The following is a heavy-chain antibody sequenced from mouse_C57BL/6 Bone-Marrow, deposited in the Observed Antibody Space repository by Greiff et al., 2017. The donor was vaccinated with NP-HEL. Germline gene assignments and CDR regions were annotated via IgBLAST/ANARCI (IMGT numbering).Heavy chain of an antibody. CDR3: ARYYGSSYNFDY. D-gene: IGHD1-1*01. CDR1: GYTFTSYW. V-gene: IGHV1-55*01. Sequence: QVQLQQPGAELVKPGASVKMSCKASGYTFTSYWITWVKQRPGQGLEWIGDIYPGSGSTNSNEKFKSKATLTVDTSSSTAYMQLSSLTSEDSAVYYCARYYGSSYNFDYWGQGTTLTVSS. J-gene: IGHJ2*01. CDR2: IYPGSGST.